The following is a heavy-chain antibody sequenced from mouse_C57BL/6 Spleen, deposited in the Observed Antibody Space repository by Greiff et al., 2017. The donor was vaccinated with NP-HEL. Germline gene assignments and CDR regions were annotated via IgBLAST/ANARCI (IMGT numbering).Heavy chain of an antibody. J-gene: IGHJ2*01. CDR3: ARAMITAWDY. Sequence: EVKLMESGGGLVKPGGSLKLSCAASGFTFSSYAMSWVRQTPEKRLEWVATISDGGSYTYYPDNVKGRFTISRDNAKNNLYLQVSHLKSEDTAMYYCARAMITAWDYWGQGTTLTVSS. CDR2: ISDGGSYT. V-gene: IGHV5-4*03. D-gene: IGHD2-4*01. CDR1: GFTFSSYA.